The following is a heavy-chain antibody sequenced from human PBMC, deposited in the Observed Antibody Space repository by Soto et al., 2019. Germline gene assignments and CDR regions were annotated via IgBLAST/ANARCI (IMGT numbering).Heavy chain of an antibody. Sequence: EVQLLDSGGGLVQPGGSLRLSCAASGFTFSSYVMSWVRQAPGRGLEWVSATSTTGGSTYYADSVKGRFTISRDNSKNTLYLQMTSLRPEDTAVYYCAKNPGFHYFDYWGQGTLVTVSS. CDR1: GFTFSSYV. CDR2: TSTTGGST. V-gene: IGHV3-23*01. J-gene: IGHJ4*02. CDR3: AKNPGFHYFDY.